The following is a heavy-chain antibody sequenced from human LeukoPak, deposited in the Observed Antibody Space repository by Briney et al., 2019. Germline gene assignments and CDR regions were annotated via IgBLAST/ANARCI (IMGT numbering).Heavy chain of an antibody. J-gene: IGHJ5*02. CDR3: ARAWFDP. CDR2: ISSSSSYI. V-gene: IGHV3-21*01. CDR1: GFTFGSYT. Sequence: GGSLRLSCAAPGFTFGSYTMNWFAQPPGKGLEWVSSISSSSSYIYYADSVKGRFTISRDNAKNSLYLQMNSLRAEDTAVYYCARAWFDPWGQGTLVTVSS.